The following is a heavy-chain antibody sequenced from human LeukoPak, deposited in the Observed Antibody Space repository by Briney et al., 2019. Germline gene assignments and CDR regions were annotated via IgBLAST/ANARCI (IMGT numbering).Heavy chain of an antibody. CDR2: ISGSGGST. V-gene: IGHV3-23*01. J-gene: IGHJ4*02. Sequence: GGSLRLSCVASGFTFSSYAMSWVRQAPGKGLEWVSAISGSGGSTYYADSVKGRFTISRDNSKNTLYLQMNSLRAEDTAVYYCAKVSRYCSGGSCYYHPFDYWGQGTLVTVSS. D-gene: IGHD2-15*01. CDR1: GFTFSSYA. CDR3: AKVSRYCSGGSCYYHPFDY.